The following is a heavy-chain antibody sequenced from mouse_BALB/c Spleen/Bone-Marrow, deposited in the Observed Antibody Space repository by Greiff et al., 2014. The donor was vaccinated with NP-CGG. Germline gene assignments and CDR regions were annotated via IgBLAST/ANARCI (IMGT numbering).Heavy chain of an antibody. J-gene: IGHJ4*01. D-gene: IGHD2-1*01. CDR3: ARSGLYYGNYLYAMDY. Sequence: VHVKQSGPELVKPGASMKISCKASGYSFTGYTMNWVKQSPGKNLKWIGLINPYNGGTSYNQKFKGKATLTVDKSSSTAYMELLSLTSEDSAVYYCARSGLYYGNYLYAMDYWGQGTSVTVSS. V-gene: IGHV1-18*01. CDR1: GYSFTGYT. CDR2: INPYNGGT.